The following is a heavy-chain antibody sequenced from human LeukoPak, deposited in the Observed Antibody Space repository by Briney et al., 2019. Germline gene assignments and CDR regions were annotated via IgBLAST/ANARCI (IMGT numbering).Heavy chain of an antibody. Sequence: GGSLRLSCAASGFTFSSYSMNWVRQAPVKGLEWVSSISSSSSYIYYADSVKGRFTISRDNAKNSLYLQMNSLRAEDTAVYYCARQIPKDAFDIWGQGTMVTVSS. J-gene: IGHJ3*02. CDR2: ISSSSSYI. CDR1: GFTFSSYS. V-gene: IGHV3-21*01. CDR3: ARQIPKDAFDI.